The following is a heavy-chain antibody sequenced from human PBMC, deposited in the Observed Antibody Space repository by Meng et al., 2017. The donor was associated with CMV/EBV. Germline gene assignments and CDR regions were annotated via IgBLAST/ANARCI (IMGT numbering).Heavy chain of an antibody. CDR2: IYYSGST. CDR3: ARDDSGYCSGGSCFGY. CDR1: GGSISSSSYY. J-gene: IGHJ4*02. D-gene: IGHD2-15*01. V-gene: IGHV4-39*07. Sequence: SETLSLTCTVSGGSISSSSYYWGWIRQPPGKGLEWIGSIYYSGSTYYNPSLKSRVTISVDTSKNQFSLKLSSVTAADTAVYYCARDDSGYCSGGSCFGYWGQGTLVTVSS.